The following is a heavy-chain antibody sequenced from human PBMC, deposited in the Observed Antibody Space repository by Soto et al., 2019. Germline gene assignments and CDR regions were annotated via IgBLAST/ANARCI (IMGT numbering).Heavy chain of an antibody. CDR1: GFTVSSNY. D-gene: IGHD4-17*01. CDR2: IYSGGST. V-gene: IGHV3-66*01. Sequence: GGSLRLSCAASGFTVSSNYMSWVRQAPGKGLEWVSVIYSGGSTYYADSVKGRFTISRDNSKNTLYLQMNSLRAEDTAVYYCARDPWSFLTNSESTVTTDYWGQGTLVTVSS. J-gene: IGHJ4*02. CDR3: ARDPWSFLTNSESTVTTDY.